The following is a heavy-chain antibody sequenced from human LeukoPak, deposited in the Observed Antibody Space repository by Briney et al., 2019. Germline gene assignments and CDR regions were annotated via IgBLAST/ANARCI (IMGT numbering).Heavy chain of an antibody. V-gene: IGHV5-51*01. CDR1: GYSFTSYW. CDR3: ARHGAYYYDSNYYYGMDV. D-gene: IGHD3-22*01. CDR2: IYPGDSDT. Sequence: GESLKISCKGSGYSFTSYWIGWVRQMPGKGLEWMGIIYPGDSDTRYSPSFQGQVTISADKSISTAYLQWSSLKASDTAMYYCARHGAYYYDSNYYYGMDVWGQGTTVTVSS. J-gene: IGHJ6*02.